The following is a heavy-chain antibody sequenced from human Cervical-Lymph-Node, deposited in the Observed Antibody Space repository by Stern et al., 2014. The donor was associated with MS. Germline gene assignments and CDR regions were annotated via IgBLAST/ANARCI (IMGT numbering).Heavy chain of an antibody. CDR1: GGTFSSSYA. V-gene: IGHV1-69*04. J-gene: IGHJ5*02. CDR2: IIPMIGLA. Sequence: QVQLMQSGAEVKKPGSSVNVSCKASGGTFSSSYAVSWVRQAPGQGLGWMGRIIPMIGLANYAQKFQTRLTITADKSSSTVYMRLSSLTSEDTALYYCARGIVTNRPAATLHNLFDPWGQGTLVTVSS. CDR3: ARGIVTNRPAATLHNLFDP. D-gene: IGHD2-15*01.